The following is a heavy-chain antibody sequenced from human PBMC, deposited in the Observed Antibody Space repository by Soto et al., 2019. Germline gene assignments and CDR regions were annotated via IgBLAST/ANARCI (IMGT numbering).Heavy chain of an antibody. CDR3: ARHHGPTTSENWFDP. CDR1: GYTFFTYD. D-gene: IGHD5-12*01. V-gene: IGHV1-18*01. J-gene: IGHJ5*02. CDR2: ISTYSGDT. Sequence: ASVKISCKASGYTFFTYDISWVREAPGQGLEWMGWISTYSGDTKYAQKFQGRVTMTTDTSTTTAYLELRSLRSDDTAVYYCARHHGPTTSENWFDPWGQGTLVTVSS.